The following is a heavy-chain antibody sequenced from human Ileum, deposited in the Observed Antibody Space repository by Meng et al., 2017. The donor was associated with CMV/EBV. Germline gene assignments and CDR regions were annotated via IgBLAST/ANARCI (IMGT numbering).Heavy chain of an antibody. J-gene: IGHJ4*02. D-gene: IGHD3-16*02. CDR1: GYTFTSYA. Sequence: ASVMVSCNASGYTFTSYAMHWVRQAPGQRLEWMGWSNAGHGNTKYSQEFQGRVTITRDTSASTAYMELSSLRSEDMAVYYCSGDLGRQYDYVWGSSRDYWGQGTLVTVSS. V-gene: IGHV1-3*02. CDR2: SNAGHGNT. CDR3: SGDLGRQYDYVWGSSRDY.